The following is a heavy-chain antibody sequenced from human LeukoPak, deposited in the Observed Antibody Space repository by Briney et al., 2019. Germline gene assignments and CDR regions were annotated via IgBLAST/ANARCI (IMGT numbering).Heavy chain of an antibody. CDR3: ARVRYNWNDARNYYYYYMDV. Sequence: PSETLSLTCTVSGGSISSGSYYWSWIRQPARKGLEWIGRIYTSGSTNYNPSLKSRVTISVDTSKNQFSLKLSSVTAADTAVYYCARVRYNWNDARNYYYYYMDVWGKGTTVTISS. J-gene: IGHJ6*03. V-gene: IGHV4-61*02. D-gene: IGHD1-1*01. CDR1: GGSISSGSYY. CDR2: IYTSGST.